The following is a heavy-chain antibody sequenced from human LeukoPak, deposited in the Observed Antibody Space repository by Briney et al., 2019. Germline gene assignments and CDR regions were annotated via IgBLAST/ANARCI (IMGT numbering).Heavy chain of an antibody. J-gene: IGHJ6*03. CDR1: GFTFSSYS. V-gene: IGHV3-21*01. D-gene: IGHD3-3*01. CDR3: ASTIFGVVNKFYYMDV. CDR2: ISSSSSYI. Sequence: GGSLRLSCAASGFTFSSYSMNWVRQAPGKGLEWVSSISSSSSYIYYSDSVKGRFTISRDNAKNSLYLQMNSLRAEDTAVYYCASTIFGVVNKFYYMDVWGKGTTVTVSS.